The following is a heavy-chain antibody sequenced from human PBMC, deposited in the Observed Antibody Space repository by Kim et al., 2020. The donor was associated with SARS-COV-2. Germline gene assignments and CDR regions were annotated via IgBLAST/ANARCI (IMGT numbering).Heavy chain of an antibody. D-gene: IGHD1-26*01. V-gene: IGHV3-23*01. Sequence: GGSLRLSCAVSGFSFRRNAMSWVRQAPGKGLEWVSGISDNGGSTFYADSVKGRFTISRDNTENTLYLQMNSLRAEDTAVYYCAKFLVGTNGGGFFDYWGRGTLVTVSS. CDR1: GFSFRRNA. CDR3: AKFLVGTNGGGFFDY. J-gene: IGHJ4*02. CDR2: ISDNGGST.